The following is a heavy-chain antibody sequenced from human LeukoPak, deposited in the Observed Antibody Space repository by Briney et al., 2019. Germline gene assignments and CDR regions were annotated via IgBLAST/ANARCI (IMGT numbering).Heavy chain of an antibody. D-gene: IGHD2-2*01. Sequence: SVKVSCKASGGTFNSYAISWVRQAPGQGLEWMGGIIPIFGTANYAQKFQGRVTITADESTSTAYMELSSLRSEDTAVYYCARAGEAGYCSSTSRYYDYWGQGTLVTVSS. J-gene: IGHJ4*02. CDR1: GGTFNSYA. CDR3: ARAGEAGYCSSTSRYYDY. V-gene: IGHV1-69*13. CDR2: IIPIFGTA.